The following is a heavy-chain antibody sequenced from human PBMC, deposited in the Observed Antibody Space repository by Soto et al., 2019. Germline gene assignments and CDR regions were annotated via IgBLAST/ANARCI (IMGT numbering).Heavy chain of an antibody. CDR3: ARSRQVTMVRGPNYYYYGMDV. CDR1: GGTFSSYA. CDR2: IIPIFGTA. Sequence: QVQLVQSGAEVKKPGCSVKVSCKASGGTFSSYAISWVRQAPGRGLEWMGGIIPIFGTANYAQKFQGRVTITADESTSTAYMELSSLRSEDTAVYYCARSRQVTMVRGPNYYYYGMDVWGQGTTVTVSS. D-gene: IGHD3-10*01. J-gene: IGHJ6*02. V-gene: IGHV1-69*01.